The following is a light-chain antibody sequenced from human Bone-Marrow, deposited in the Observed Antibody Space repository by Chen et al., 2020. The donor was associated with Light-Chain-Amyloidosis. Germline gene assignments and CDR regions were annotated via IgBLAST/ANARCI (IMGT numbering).Light chain of an antibody. CDR2: DDS. CDR3: QVWDRSSDRPV. J-gene: IGLJ3*02. V-gene: IGLV3-21*02. CDR1: NIGSTS. Sequence: SYVLTQPSSLSGAPGQTATIACGGNNIGSTSVHWYQQTPGQAPLLVVYDDSDRPSGIPERLSGSNSGNTATLTISRVEAGDEADYYWQVWDRSSDRPVFGGRTKLTVL.